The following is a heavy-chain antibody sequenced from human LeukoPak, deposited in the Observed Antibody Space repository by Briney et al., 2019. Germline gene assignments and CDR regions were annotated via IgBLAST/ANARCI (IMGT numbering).Heavy chain of an antibody. Sequence: GGSLRLSCAASGFTFSSYAMHWVRPAPGKGLEWVAVISYDGSNKYYADSVKGRFTISRDNSKNTLFLQMNSLRAEDTAVYYCTRDFDFSSAIWGQGTLVTVSS. CDR1: GFTFSSYA. V-gene: IGHV3-30*04. CDR2: ISYDGSNK. CDR3: TRDFDFSSAI. J-gene: IGHJ4*02. D-gene: IGHD3-3*01.